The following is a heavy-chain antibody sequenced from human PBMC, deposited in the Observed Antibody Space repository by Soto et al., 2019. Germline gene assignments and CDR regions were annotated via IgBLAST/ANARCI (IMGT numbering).Heavy chain of an antibody. J-gene: IGHJ4*02. Sequence: PSETLSLTCVVSNYSINRGYYWAWIRQPPGKGLEWIANIYHGGSSYYNPSLKSRVTISVDTSKNQFSLRLSSVTAADTAVYYCECIPRGGTEYFDYWGQGTLVTVSS. V-gene: IGHV4-38-2*01. CDR2: IYHGGSS. D-gene: IGHD6-13*01. CDR1: NYSINRGYY. CDR3: ECIPRGGTEYFDY.